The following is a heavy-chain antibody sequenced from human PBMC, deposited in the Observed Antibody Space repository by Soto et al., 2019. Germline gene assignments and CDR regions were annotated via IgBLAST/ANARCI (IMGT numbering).Heavy chain of an antibody. J-gene: IGHJ6*03. CDR2: IIPILGIA. D-gene: IGHD2-2*01. V-gene: IGHV1-69*02. CDR3: ARGSIPAAMRRGYYYYMDV. CDR1: GGTFSSYT. Sequence: SVKVSCKASGGTFSSYTISWVRQAPGQGLEWMGRIIPILGIANYAQKFQGRVTITADKSTSTAYMELSSLRSEDTAVYYCARGSIPAAMRRGYYYYMDVWGKGTTVTVSS.